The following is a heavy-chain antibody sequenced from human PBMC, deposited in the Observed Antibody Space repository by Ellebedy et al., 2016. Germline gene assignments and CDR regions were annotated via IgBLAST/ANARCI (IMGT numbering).Heavy chain of an antibody. Sequence: SETLSLXXTVSGGSISSGSYYWSWIRQPAGKGLEWIGRIYTSGSTNYNPSLKSRVTMSVDTSKNQFSLKLSSVTAADTAVYYCARGSAYYYDSSGYFYWGQGTLVTVSS. CDR2: IYTSGST. D-gene: IGHD3-22*01. CDR1: GGSISSGSYY. V-gene: IGHV4-61*02. J-gene: IGHJ4*02. CDR3: ARGSAYYYDSSGYFY.